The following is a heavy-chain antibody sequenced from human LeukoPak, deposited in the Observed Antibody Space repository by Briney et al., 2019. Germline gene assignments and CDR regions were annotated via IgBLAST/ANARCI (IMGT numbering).Heavy chain of an antibody. D-gene: IGHD3-9*01. CDR1: GYTFIGYY. Sequence: ASVKVSCKASGYTFIGYYMHWVRQAPGQGLEWMGWINPNSGGTNYAQKFQGRVTMTRDTSISTAYMELSRLRSDDTAVYYCARGSVRYFDWYFDYWGQGTLVTVSP. V-gene: IGHV1-2*02. CDR3: ARGSVRYFDWYFDY. CDR2: INPNSGGT. J-gene: IGHJ4*02.